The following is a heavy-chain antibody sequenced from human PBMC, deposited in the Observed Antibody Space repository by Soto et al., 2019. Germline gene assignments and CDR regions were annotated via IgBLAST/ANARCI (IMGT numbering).Heavy chain of an antibody. CDR3: ARGYCSGGSCRGIYWYFDL. J-gene: IGHJ2*01. CDR1: GFTFSSYA. Sequence: GGSLRLSCAASGFTFSSYAMHWVRQAPGKGLEYVSAISSNGGSTYYANSVKGRFTISRDNSKNTLYLQMGSLRAEDMAVYYCARGYCSGGSCRGIYWYFDLWGRGPLVTVSS. D-gene: IGHD2-15*01. CDR2: ISSNGGST. V-gene: IGHV3-64*01.